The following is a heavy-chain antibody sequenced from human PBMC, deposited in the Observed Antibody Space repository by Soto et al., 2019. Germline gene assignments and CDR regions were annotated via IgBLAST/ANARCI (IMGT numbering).Heavy chain of an antibody. D-gene: IGHD2-15*01. J-gene: IGHJ6*02. V-gene: IGHV4-59*01. CDR3: ARDGGGNYYYYYGKDV. CDR1: GGSISSYY. CDR2: IYYSGST. Sequence: QVQLQESGPGLVKPSETLSLTCTVSGGSISSYYWSWIRQPPGKGLEWIGYIYYSGSTNCNPSLKSRVTISVDTSKNQFYLKLSSVTAADTAVYYCARDGGGNYYYYYGKDVWSQGTTITVSS.